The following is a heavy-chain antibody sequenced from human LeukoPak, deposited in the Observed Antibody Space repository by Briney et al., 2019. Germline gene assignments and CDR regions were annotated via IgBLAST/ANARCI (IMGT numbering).Heavy chain of an antibody. V-gene: IGHV4-34*01. CDR2: SNHIGSP. CDR1: AVSFSGYY. CDR3: ARVRGSGWIKY. Sequence: PSQTLSLTCPAHAVSFSGYYWSWIRNPPGKGLDWNGESNHIGSPNYNPSLKSQFSISVVTSKNRFSLKLSSVTVAGTAVYYCARVRGSGWIKYWGQGTLVTVSS. D-gene: IGHD6-19*01. J-gene: IGHJ4*02.